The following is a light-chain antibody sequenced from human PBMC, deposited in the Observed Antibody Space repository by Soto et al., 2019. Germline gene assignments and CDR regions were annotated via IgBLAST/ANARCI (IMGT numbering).Light chain of an antibody. J-gene: IGLJ1*01. CDR1: TSNIESHS. V-gene: IGLV1-44*01. CDR3: CSYAGGYTYL. CDR2: TNN. Sequence: QSALTQPPSASGTPGQRIIISCSGSTSNIESHSVNWYQQVPGTAPKLLIITNNQRPSGVPDRFSGSKSGATASLAISGLQSEDEADYFCCSYAGGYTYLLGTGTKVTVL.